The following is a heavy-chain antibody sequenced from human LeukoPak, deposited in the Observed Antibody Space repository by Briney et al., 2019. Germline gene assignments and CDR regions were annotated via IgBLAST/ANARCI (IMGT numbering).Heavy chain of an antibody. Sequence: GGSLRLSCAASGFTFSNFAMNWVRQAPGKGLEWVSSISESGDDTAYADSVKGRFIISRDISKNTLYLQMNSLRAEDSALYYCARGGRGSAAVVAPRSFDIWGQGTMVTVSS. V-gene: IGHV3-23*01. CDR3: ARGGRGSAAVVAPRSFDI. D-gene: IGHD3-22*01. CDR2: ISESGDDT. CDR1: GFTFSNFA. J-gene: IGHJ3*02.